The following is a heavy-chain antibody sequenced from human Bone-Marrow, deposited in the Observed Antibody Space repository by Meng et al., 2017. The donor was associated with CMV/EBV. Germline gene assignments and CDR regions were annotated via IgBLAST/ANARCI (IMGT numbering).Heavy chain of an antibody. Sequence: ASVKVSCKASGYTFTGYYMHWVRQAPGQGLEWMGWINPNSGGTNYAQKFQGRVTMTRDTSISTAYMELSRLRSDDTAVYYCARGVVGTAAQPNHYCYDGMDAWGQGTTVTVSS. CDR2: INPNSGGT. D-gene: IGHD2-2*01. CDR1: GYTFTGYY. CDR3: ARGVVGTAAQPNHYCYDGMDA. V-gene: IGHV1-2*02. J-gene: IGHJ6*02.